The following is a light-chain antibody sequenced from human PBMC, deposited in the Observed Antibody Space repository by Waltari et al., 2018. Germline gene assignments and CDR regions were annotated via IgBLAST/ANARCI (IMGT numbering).Light chain of an antibody. CDR3: QNHERLPAT. J-gene: IGKJ1*01. V-gene: IGKV3-20*01. CDR1: QSIGRY. Sequence: EVVLTQSPGTLSLSPGETATLSCRASQSIGRYLVWYQQKSGQAPRLLIYGASTRATGIPDRFSGRGSGTDFSLTISRLEAEEFAVYYCQNHERLPATFGQGTKVEMK. CDR2: GAS.